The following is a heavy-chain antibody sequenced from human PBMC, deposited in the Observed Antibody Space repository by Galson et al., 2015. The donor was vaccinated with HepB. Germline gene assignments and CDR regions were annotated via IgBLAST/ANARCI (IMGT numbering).Heavy chain of an antibody. CDR2: ISAYNGNT. CDR3: ARARRGRIAAAGTRVLDWFDP. V-gene: IGHV1-18*01. J-gene: IGHJ5*02. D-gene: IGHD6-13*01. CDR1: GYTFTSYG. Sequence: SVKVSCKASGYTFTSYGISWVRQAPGQGLEWMGWISAYNGNTNYAQKLQGRVTMTTDTSTSTAYMELRSLRSNDTAVYYCARARRGRIAAAGTRVLDWFDPWGQGTLVAVSS.